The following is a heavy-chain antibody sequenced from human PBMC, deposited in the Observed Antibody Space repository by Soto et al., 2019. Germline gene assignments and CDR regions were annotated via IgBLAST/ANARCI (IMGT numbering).Heavy chain of an antibody. CDR1: GFTFSSYA. J-gene: IGHJ6*02. D-gene: IGHD3-3*01. CDR3: AKTADFWSGPDEYYYYGMDV. V-gene: IGHV3-23*01. Sequence: PGGSLRLSCAASGFTFSSYAMGWVRQAPGKGLEWVSAISGSGGSTYYADSVKGRFTISRDNSKNTLYLQMNSLRAEDTAVYYCAKTADFWSGPDEYYYYGMDVWGQGTTVTVSS. CDR2: ISGSGGST.